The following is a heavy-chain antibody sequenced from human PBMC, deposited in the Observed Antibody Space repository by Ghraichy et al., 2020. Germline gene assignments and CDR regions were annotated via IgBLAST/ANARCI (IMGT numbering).Heavy chain of an antibody. CDR3: AGGYCNGGDCHDY. V-gene: IGHV3-48*02. J-gene: IGHJ4*02. D-gene: IGHD2-21*02. CDR2: ISSGSDRI. Sequence: ETLSLTCAASEFGFIIYSMNWVRQAPGKGLEWISYISSGSDRIYYADSVKGRFSISRDNAKKSLSLQMNSLRDEDTAVYYCAGGYCNGGDCHDYWGQGTPVAVSS. CDR1: EFGFIIYS.